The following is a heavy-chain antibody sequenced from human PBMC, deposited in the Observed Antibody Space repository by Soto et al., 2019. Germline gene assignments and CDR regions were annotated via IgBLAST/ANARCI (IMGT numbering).Heavy chain of an antibody. Sequence: QVQLQQWGAGLLKPSETLSLTCAVNGGSFSGYSWTWIRQSPGKGLKWIGQINHSGSSIYSPSLKSRVTISLLKSKNPFSLELTSVTAADAAVYFCARGLFSENSYTGGWYYFDSWGQETRVAVSS. D-gene: IGHD1-26*01. V-gene: IGHV4-34*01. CDR2: INHSGSS. CDR1: GGSFSGYS. J-gene: IGHJ4*02. CDR3: ARGLFSENSYTGGWYYFDS.